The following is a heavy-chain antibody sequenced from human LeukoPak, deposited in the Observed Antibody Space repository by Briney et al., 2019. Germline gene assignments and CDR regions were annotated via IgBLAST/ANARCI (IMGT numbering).Heavy chain of an antibody. CDR2: ISAYNGNT. D-gene: IGHD3-22*01. Sequence: ASVKVSCKASGYIFVNFGISWVRQAPRQGLEWVGWISAYNGNTNYAQKFRGRVTMTTDTSTNTAYMELRNLGSDDTAMYFWARDSSAYTRHFDYWGQGSLVTVSS. J-gene: IGHJ4*02. CDR3: ARDSSAYTRHFDY. CDR1: GYIFVNFG. V-gene: IGHV1-18*01.